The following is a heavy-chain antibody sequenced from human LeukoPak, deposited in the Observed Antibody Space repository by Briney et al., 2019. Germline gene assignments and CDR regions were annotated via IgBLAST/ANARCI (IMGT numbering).Heavy chain of an antibody. CDR2: IYSSGST. CDR3: ARQVPGYNWFDH. CDR1: GGSIGSGEYY. V-gene: IGHV4-30-4*08. Sequence: SGPGLVKPSQTLSLTCTVSGGSIGSGEYYWSWIRQPPGKGLEWICYIYSSGSTYYNPSLKSRVTISVDTSKNQFSLKLSSVTAADTAVYYCARQVPGYNWFDHWGQGTLVTVSS. J-gene: IGHJ5*02. D-gene: IGHD3-10*01.